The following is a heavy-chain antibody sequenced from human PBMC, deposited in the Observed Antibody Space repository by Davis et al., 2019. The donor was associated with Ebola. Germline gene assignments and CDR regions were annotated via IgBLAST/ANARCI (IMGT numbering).Heavy chain of an antibody. CDR3: ARGKITQRIAAAGPFDY. J-gene: IGHJ4*02. CDR2: IYPGDSDT. V-gene: IGHV5-51*01. Sequence: PGGSLRLSCKGSGYSFTSYWIGWVRQMPGKGLEWMGIIYPGDSDTRYSPSFQGQVTISADKSISTAYLQWSSLKASDTAMYYCARGKITQRIAAAGPFDYWGQGTLVTVSS. CDR1: GYSFTSYW. D-gene: IGHD6-13*01.